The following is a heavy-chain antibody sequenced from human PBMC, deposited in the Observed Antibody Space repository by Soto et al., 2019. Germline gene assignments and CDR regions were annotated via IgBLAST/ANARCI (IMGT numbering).Heavy chain of an antibody. J-gene: IGHJ4*02. Sequence: QVQLVESGGGVVQPGRSLRLSCAASGFTFSSYAMHWVRQAPGKGLEWVAVISYDGSNKYYADSVKGRFTISRDNSKNALYLQMNSLRAEDTAVYYCARDGGDGGPPLDHYFDYWGQGTLVTVSS. CDR3: ARDGGDGGPPLDHYFDY. V-gene: IGHV3-30-3*01. D-gene: IGHD2-15*01. CDR2: ISYDGSNK. CDR1: GFTFSSYA.